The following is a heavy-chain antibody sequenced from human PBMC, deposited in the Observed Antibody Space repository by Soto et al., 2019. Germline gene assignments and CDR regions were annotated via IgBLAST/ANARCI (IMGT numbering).Heavy chain of an antibody. V-gene: IGHV3-23*01. CDR3: AKDNDPYRRRGYEFAY. J-gene: IGHJ4*02. CDR2: ISGSGGST. D-gene: IGHD3-16*01. CDR1: GFTFISYA. Sequence: GRSLRLSCAASGFTFISYAMSWCLQAPGKGLEWVSAISGSGGSTYYADPVKGRFTISRDNSKNTLYLQMNSLRAADTAVYYCAKDNDPYRRRGYEFAYWGQGALVTVSS.